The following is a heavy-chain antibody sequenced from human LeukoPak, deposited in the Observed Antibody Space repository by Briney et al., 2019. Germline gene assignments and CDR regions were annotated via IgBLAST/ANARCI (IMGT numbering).Heavy chain of an antibody. CDR1: GYTFTGYY. CDR2: INPNSGGT. V-gene: IGHV1-2*02. CDR3: ASTLGYCSGGSCYRPFDY. D-gene: IGHD2-15*01. J-gene: IGHJ4*02. Sequence: GASVKVSCKASGYTFTGYYMHWVRQAPGQGLEWMGWINPNSGGTNYAQKFQGRVTMTRDTSISTAYMELSRLRSDDTAVYYCASTLGYCSGGSCYRPFDYWGQGTLVTVSS.